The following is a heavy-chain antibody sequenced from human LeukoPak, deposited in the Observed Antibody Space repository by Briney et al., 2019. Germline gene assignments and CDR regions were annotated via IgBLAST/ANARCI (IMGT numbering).Heavy chain of an antibody. Sequence: GGSLRLSCAASGFTFSSYAMSWVRQAPGKGLEWVGRIKSKTDGGTTDYAAPVKGRFTISRDDSKNTLYLQMNSLKTEDTAVYYCTTGPTMVRGVIVDYWGQGTLVTVSS. J-gene: IGHJ4*02. D-gene: IGHD3-10*01. CDR3: TTGPTMVRGVIVDY. CDR1: GFTFSSYA. CDR2: IKSKTDGGTT. V-gene: IGHV3-15*01.